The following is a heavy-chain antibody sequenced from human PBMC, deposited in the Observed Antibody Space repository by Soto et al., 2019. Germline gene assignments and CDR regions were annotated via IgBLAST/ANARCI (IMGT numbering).Heavy chain of an antibody. CDR1: GGSISSYY. Sequence: SETLSLTCTDSGGSISSYYWSWIRQPPGKGLEWIGYIYYSGSTNYNPSLKSRVTISVDTSKNQFSLELSSVTAADTAVYYCARGTLLLLFDYWGQGTQVTVSS. J-gene: IGHJ4*02. CDR3: ARGTLLLLFDY. CDR2: IYYSGST. D-gene: IGHD2-15*01. V-gene: IGHV4-59*01.